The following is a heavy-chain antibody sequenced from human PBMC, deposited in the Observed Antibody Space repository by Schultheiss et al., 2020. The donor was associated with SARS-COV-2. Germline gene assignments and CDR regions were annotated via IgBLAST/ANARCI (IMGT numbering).Heavy chain of an antibody. CDR3: ARGRGDYGYHGMDV. D-gene: IGHD4/OR15-4a*01. V-gene: IGHV3-48*01. CDR2: IDRWSRVI. CDR1: GFTFSDEN. J-gene: IGHJ6*02. Sequence: GGSLRLSCTDSGFTFSDENMNWVRQAPGKGLEWLAYIDRWSRVITYGDSVKGRFTITRDNAKKSLYLQMHSLRGEDTAVYYCARGRGDYGYHGMDVWGQGTTVTVSS.